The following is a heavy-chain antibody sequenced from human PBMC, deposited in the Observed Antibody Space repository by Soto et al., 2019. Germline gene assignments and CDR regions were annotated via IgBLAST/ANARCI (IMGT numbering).Heavy chain of an antibody. CDR3: ARGSGSYYAY. J-gene: IGHJ4*02. CDR1: GASVSSGNYY. D-gene: IGHD1-26*01. Sequence: QVQLQESGTGLVKPSETLSLTCTVSGASVSSGNYYWSWIRQPPGKGLECIGYISYSGSTNYNPSPMSRVTISIDTSKHPFSLKLSSVTAADTAVYYCARGSGSYYAYWDQGTLVSASS. V-gene: IGHV4-61*01. CDR2: ISYSGST.